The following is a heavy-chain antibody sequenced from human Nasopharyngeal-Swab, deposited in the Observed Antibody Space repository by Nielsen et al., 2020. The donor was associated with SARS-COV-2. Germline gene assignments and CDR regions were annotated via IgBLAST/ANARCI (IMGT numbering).Heavy chain of an antibody. CDR2: IKQDGSEK. J-gene: IGHJ4*02. D-gene: IGHD6-13*01. V-gene: IGHV3-7*05. CDR3: ARAIAAAGSY. Sequence: VRQMPGKGLEWVANIKQDGSEKYYVGSVKGRFTISRDNAKNSLYLQMNSLRAEDTAVYYCARAIAAAGSYWGRGTLVTVSS.